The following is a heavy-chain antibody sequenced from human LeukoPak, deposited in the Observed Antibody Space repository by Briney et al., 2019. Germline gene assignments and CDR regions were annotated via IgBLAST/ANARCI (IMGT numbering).Heavy chain of an antibody. J-gene: IGHJ4*02. Sequence: SETLSLTCTVSGGSIISGGYYWGWIRQPPGKGLEWIGAIYYSGTTYYNPSLKSRVTISVDTSKNQFSLRLSSETVADTAVYYCLRHGGRGVEVAVIWVQGTLVTVSS. CDR2: IYYSGTT. CDR3: LRHGGRGVEVAVI. V-gene: IGHV4-39*01. CDR1: GGSIISGGYY. D-gene: IGHD6-19*01.